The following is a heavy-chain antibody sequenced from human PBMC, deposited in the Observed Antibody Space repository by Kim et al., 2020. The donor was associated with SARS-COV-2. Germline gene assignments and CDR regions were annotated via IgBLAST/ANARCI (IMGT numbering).Heavy chain of an antibody. Sequence: GGSLRLSCAASGFTFSNAWMSWVRQAPGKGLEWVGRIKSKTDGGTTDYAAPVKGRFTISRDDSKNTLYLQMNSLKTEDTAVYYCTTLPAAAAGTLYYYYGMDVWGQGTTVTVSS. V-gene: IGHV3-15*01. CDR2: IKSKTDGGTT. CDR1: GFTFSNAW. J-gene: IGHJ6*02. D-gene: IGHD6-13*01. CDR3: TTLPAAAAGTLYYYYGMDV.